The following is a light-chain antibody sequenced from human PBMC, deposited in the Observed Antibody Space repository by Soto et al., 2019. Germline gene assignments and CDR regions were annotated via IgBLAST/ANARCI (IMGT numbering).Light chain of an antibody. CDR1: QSLLSSNGYNY. CDR2: LSS. J-gene: IGKJ2*01. CDR3: MQGLEAPYT. Sequence: DIVMTQSPLSLPVTPGEPASISCRSSQSLLSSNGYNYLVWYLQKPGQSPQVLIYLSSNRASGVPDRFSGRESGTDFTLKISRVEAEDVGVYYCMQGLEAPYTFGQGTKLEIK. V-gene: IGKV2-28*01.